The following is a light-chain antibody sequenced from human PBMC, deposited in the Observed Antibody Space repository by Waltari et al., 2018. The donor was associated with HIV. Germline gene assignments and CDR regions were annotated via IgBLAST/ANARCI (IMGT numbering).Light chain of an antibody. V-gene: IGLV3-1*01. CDR1: KLGDKY. CDR3: QAWDSNTAHVL. Sequence: SYDLTQPPSVSVSPGQTASITCSGDKLGDKYASWYQQKAGQSPVLVIFQDRQRPSGTPVRFSGSNAGNTATLTISGTQAMDEADYYCQAWDSNTAHVLFGGGTKVTVL. J-gene: IGLJ2*01. CDR2: QDR.